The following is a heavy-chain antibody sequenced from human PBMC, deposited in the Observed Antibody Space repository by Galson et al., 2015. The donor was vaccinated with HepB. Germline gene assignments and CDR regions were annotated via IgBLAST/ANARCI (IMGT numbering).Heavy chain of an antibody. V-gene: IGHV3-30*02. J-gene: IGHJ6*02. CDR2: IRSDGSDK. CDR3: ARAPGYCTSSSCFFYYGMDV. Sequence: SLRLSCAASGFTFSSYGMHWVRQAPGKGLEWVAFIRSDGSDKYYADSVKGRFTVSRDNSKNTLYLPMNSLRAEDTAVYYCARAPGYCTSSSCFFYYGMDVWGQGTTVTVSS. D-gene: IGHD2-2*01. CDR1: GFTFSSYG.